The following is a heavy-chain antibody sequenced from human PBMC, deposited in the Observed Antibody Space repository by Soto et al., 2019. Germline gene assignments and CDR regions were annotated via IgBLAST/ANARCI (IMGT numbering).Heavy chain of an antibody. V-gene: IGHV3-30*18. D-gene: IGHD3-10*01. CDR3: AKDQMGRGWRTLDS. Sequence: QVQMVESGGGVVQPGTSLRLSCVVTGLTFSGYGMQWVRQAPGKGLEWVADITYDGSSTYYADAVKGRFTVSRENSKNILYLPMTSLRGDDTAMYYCAKDQMGRGWRTLDSWGQGTLVIVSS. J-gene: IGHJ4*02. CDR1: GLTFSGYG. CDR2: ITYDGSST.